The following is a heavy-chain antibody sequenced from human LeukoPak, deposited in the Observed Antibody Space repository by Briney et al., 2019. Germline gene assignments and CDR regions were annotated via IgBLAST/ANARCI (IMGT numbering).Heavy chain of an antibody. CDR3: AKDSASGSGSSLYYYYGMDV. V-gene: IGHV3-30*18. D-gene: IGHD3-10*01. Sequence: GGSLRLSCTISGFTFSSYWMHWVRQAPGKGLEWVAVISYDGSNKYYADSVKGRFTISRDNSKNTLYLQMNSLRAEDTAVYYCAKDSASGSGSSLYYYYGMDVWGQGTTVTVSS. J-gene: IGHJ6*02. CDR1: GFTFSSYW. CDR2: ISYDGSNK.